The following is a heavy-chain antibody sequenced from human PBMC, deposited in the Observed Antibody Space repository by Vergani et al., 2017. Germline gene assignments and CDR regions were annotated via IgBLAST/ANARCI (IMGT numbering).Heavy chain of an antibody. CDR2: ISSSSSYI. D-gene: IGHD5-12*01. V-gene: IGHV3-21*01. J-gene: IGHJ6*03. Sequence: EVQLVESGGGLVKPGGSLRLSCAASGFTFSSYSMNWVRQAPGKGLEWVSSISSSSSYIYYADSVKGRFTNSRDNAKNSLYLQMNSLRAEDTAVYYCARDEANSGYDWGYYYYYYMDVWGKGTTVTVSS. CDR3: ARDEANSGYDWGYYYYYYMDV. CDR1: GFTFSSYS.